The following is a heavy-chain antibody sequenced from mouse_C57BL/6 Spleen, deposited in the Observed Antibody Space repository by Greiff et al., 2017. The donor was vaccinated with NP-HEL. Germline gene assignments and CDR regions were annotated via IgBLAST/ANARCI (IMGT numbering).Heavy chain of an antibody. CDR3: ARSYDYGYFDY. Sequence: EVHLVESEGGLVQPGSSMKLSCTASGFTFSDYYMAWVRQVPEKGLEWVANINYDGSSTYYLDSLKSRFIISRDNAKNILYLQMSSLKSEDTATYYCARSYDYGYFDYWGQGTTLTVSS. CDR1: GFTFSDYY. J-gene: IGHJ2*01. V-gene: IGHV5-16*01. D-gene: IGHD2-4*01. CDR2: INYDGSST.